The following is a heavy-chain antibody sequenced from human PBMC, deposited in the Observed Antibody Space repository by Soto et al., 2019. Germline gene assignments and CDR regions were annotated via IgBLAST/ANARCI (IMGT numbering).Heavy chain of an antibody. CDR1: GFTFSSYG. D-gene: IGHD2-15*01. V-gene: IGHV3-33*01. CDR3: ASEYCSGGRCYYYGMDV. CDR2: IWYDGSNK. Sequence: QVQLVESGGGVVQPGRSLRLSCAASGFTFSSYGMHWVRQAPGKGLEWVAVIWYDGSNKYYEDSVKGRFTISRDNSKNTLYLQMNSLRAEDTAVYYCASEYCSGGRCYYYGMDVWGQGTTVTVSS. J-gene: IGHJ6*02.